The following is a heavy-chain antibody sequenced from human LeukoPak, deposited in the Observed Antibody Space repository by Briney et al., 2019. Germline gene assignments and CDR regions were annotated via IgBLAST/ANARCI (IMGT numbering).Heavy chain of an antibody. V-gene: IGHV4-39*07. CDR2: IHYSGST. J-gene: IGHJ4*02. Sequence: SETLSLTCTVSGGSISSSSYYWGWIRQPPGKGLEWIGSIHYSGSTNYNPSLKSRVTISVDTSKNQFSLKLRSVTAADTAVYYCARDDRVTAPTYWGQGTLVTVSS. D-gene: IGHD1-1*01. CDR1: GGSISSSSYY. CDR3: ARDDRVTAPTY.